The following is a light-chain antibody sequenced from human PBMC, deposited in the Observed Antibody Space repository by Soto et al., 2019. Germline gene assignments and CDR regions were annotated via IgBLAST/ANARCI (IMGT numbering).Light chain of an antibody. CDR1: SSNIGAGYD. CDR2: GNS. Sequence: QSVLTQPPSVSGAPGQRVTISCTGSSSNIGAGYDVHWYQQLPGTAPKLLIYGNSNRPAGVPDRFSGSKSGTSASLAITGRKAEDAADYYCQSYDSSLSGYVFGTGNKLTVL. V-gene: IGLV1-40*01. J-gene: IGLJ1*01. CDR3: QSYDSSLSGYV.